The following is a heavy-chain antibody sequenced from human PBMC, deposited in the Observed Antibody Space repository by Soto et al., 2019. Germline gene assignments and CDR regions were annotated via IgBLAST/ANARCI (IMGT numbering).Heavy chain of an antibody. CDR1: GGTFGSYA. J-gene: IGHJ6*02. D-gene: IGHD2-2*01. Sequence: QVQLVQSGAEVKKPGSSVKVSCKASGGTFGSYAISWVRQAPGHGLEWMGGIIPIPGTANYAQKFQGRVTIAADESTSTAYRERSSLRSEDTAVYYCARSQGSSTSLEIYYYYYYGMDVWGQGTTVTVSS. CDR2: IIPIPGTA. CDR3: ARSQGSSTSLEIYYYYYYGMDV. V-gene: IGHV1-69*01.